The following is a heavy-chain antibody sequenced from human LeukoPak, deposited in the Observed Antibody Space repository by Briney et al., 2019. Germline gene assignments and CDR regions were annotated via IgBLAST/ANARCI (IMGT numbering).Heavy chain of an antibody. CDR1: GFTFSSYG. CDR3: ARDLGYGDPPNFDY. Sequence: PGGSLRLSCAASGFTFSSYGMHWVRQAPGKGLEWVSYISSSGSTIYYADSVKGRFTISRDNAKNSLYLQMNSLRAEDTAVYYCARDLGYGDPPNFDYWGQGTLVTVSS. D-gene: IGHD4-17*01. V-gene: IGHV3-48*04. CDR2: ISSSGSTI. J-gene: IGHJ4*02.